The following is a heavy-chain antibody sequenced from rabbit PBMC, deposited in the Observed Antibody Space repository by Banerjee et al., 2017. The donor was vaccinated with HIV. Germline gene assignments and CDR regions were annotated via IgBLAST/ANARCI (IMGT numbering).Heavy chain of an antibody. V-gene: IGHV1S40*01. Sequence: QSLEESGGDLVKPGASLTLTCTASGFSFSSSYYMCWVRQAPGKGLEWIGCIFAGSSGSSYYANWAKGRFTISKTSSTTVTLQMTSLTAADTATYFCARSYADYGYPYYFNLWGPGTLVTVS. CDR1: GFSFSSSYY. CDR2: IFAGSSGSS. CDR3: ARSYADYGYPYYFNL. J-gene: IGHJ4*01. D-gene: IGHD6-1*01.